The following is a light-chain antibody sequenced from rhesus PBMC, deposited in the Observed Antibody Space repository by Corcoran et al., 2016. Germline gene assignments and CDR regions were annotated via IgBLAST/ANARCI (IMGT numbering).Light chain of an antibody. CDR1: QGISNN. CDR3: QHGYGTPYS. J-gene: IGKJ2*01. CDR2: KES. V-gene: IGKV1-25*01. Sequence: DIQMTQSPSSLSASVGDRVTITCQARQGISNNLAWNQQKPGKVPKLLIYKESTLQSGVPSRVSGSGSGTDFTLTISSLQTEDFATYYCQHGYGTPYSFGQGTKVEIK.